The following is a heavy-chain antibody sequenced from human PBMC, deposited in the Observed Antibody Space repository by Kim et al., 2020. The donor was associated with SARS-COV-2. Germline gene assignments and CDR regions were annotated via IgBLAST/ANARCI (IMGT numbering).Heavy chain of an antibody. D-gene: IGHD3-22*01. V-gene: IGHV3-9*01. CDR3: ARGYSDSSGYLFDY. CDR1: GFTFDDYA. CDR2: ISWNSGRI. Sequence: GGSLRLSCAASGFTFDDYAMHWVRQAPGKGLEWVSGISWNSGRIAYADSVKGRFTISGDNAKNSLYLQMNSLRPEDTALYYCARGYSDSSGYLFDYWGQG. J-gene: IGHJ4*02.